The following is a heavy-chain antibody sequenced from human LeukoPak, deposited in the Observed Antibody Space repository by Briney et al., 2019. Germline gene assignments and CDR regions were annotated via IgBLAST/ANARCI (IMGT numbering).Heavy chain of an antibody. V-gene: IGHV3-30*03. J-gene: IGHJ4*02. CDR3: AIWGYYYGSGSYFDY. CDR2: ISYDGRTK. D-gene: IGHD3-10*01. Sequence: GGSLRLSCAASGFTFSSYGMHWVRQAPGKGLEWVAIISYDGRTKYYADSVKGRFTISRDNSKNTLYLQMNSLRAEDTAVYYCAIWGYYYGSGSYFDYWGQGTLVTVSS. CDR1: GFTFSSYG.